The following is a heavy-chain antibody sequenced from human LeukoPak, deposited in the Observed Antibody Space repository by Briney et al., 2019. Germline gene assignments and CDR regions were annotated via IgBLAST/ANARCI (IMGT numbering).Heavy chain of an antibody. CDR3: ARDGGTDTHDWYFDL. V-gene: IGHV3-53*01. CDR1: GFTVSRDY. Sequence: PGGSLRLSCAASGFTVSRDYMSWVRQAPGKGLEWVSVIYSGGGTYYADSVKGRFTISRDNSKNTLYLQMNSLRAEDTAVYYCARDGGTDTHDWYFDLWGRGTQVTVSS. CDR2: IYSGGGT. D-gene: IGHD1-1*01. J-gene: IGHJ2*01.